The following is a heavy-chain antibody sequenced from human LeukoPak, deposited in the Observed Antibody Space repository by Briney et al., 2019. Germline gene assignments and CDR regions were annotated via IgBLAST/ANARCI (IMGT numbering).Heavy chain of an antibody. Sequence: GGSLRLSCAASGFTFSSYSMNWVRQAPGKGREWVSSISSSSSYIYYADSVKGRFTISRDNAKNSLYLQMNSLRAEDTAVYYCARDRLVVTYDYWGQGTLVTVSS. D-gene: IGHD4-23*01. J-gene: IGHJ4*02. CDR1: GFTFSSYS. V-gene: IGHV3-21*01. CDR2: ISSSSSYI. CDR3: ARDRLVVTYDY.